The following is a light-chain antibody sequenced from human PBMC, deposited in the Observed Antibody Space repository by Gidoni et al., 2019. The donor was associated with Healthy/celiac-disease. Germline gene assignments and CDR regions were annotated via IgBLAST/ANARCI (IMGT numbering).Light chain of an antibody. CDR2: GAS. CDR3: QQYGSSPGT. Sequence: EIVLTQSPGTLSLSQGERATLSCRASQSVSSSYLAWYQQKPGQAPRLLIYGASSRATGIPDRFSGSGSGTDFTLTISRLEPEDFAVYYCQQYGSSPGTFGQXTKVEIK. CDR1: QSVSSSY. V-gene: IGKV3-20*01. J-gene: IGKJ1*01.